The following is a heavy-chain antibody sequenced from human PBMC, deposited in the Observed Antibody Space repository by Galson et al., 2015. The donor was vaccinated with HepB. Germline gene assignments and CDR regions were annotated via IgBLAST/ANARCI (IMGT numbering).Heavy chain of an antibody. CDR2: ISARSTYI. CDR3: ARDQRPPDRHTGNYFDYYYFYGMDV. V-gene: IGHV3-21*01. J-gene: IGHJ6*02. CDR1: GFTFSGFS. D-gene: IGHD1-26*01. Sequence: SLRLSCAASGFTFSGFSMNWVRQAPGKGLEWVSFISARSTYIYYAQSVKGRFTISRDNSKNTLYLQMSSLRAEDTAVYYCARDQRPPDRHTGNYFDYYYFYGMDVWGQGTTVTVSS.